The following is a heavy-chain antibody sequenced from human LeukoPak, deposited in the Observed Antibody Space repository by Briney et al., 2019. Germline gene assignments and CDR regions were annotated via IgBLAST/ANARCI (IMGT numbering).Heavy chain of an antibody. CDR3: AKDIGSGWSAFFDY. J-gene: IGHJ4*02. CDR2: ISGDGGST. CDR1: GFTFDDYA. V-gene: IGHV3-43*02. Sequence: GGSLRLSCAASGFTFDDYAMHWVRQAPGKGLEWVSLISGDGGSTYYADSVKGRFTIPRDNSKNSLYLQMNSLRTEDTALYYCAKDIGSGWSAFFDYWGQGTLVTVSS. D-gene: IGHD6-19*01.